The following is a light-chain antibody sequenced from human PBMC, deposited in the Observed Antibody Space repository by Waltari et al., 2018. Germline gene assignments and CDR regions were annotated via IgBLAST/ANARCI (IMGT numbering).Light chain of an antibody. V-gene: IGLV1-40*01. Sequence: QSVLTQPPSVSGTPGQSVTISCTGGSSNIGAGYDVHLYQQLRGAAPKVVIFGSTTRATVFPARLSASKSGTSAGLAITGVQADDEADYYCQSYDNSLSSWVFGGGTKLTVL. J-gene: IGLJ3*02. CDR3: QSYDNSLSSWV. CDR1: SSNIGAGYD. CDR2: GST.